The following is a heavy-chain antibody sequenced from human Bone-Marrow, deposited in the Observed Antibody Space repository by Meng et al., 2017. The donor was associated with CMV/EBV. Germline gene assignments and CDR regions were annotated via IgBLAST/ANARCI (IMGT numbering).Heavy chain of an antibody. CDR3: ARGSTSWYVNNDLDP. CDR2: ISGSGGTI. D-gene: IGHD2-2*01. V-gene: IGHV3-11*04. CDR1: GGSFSGYY. J-gene: IGHJ5*02. Sequence: LSLTCAVYGGSFSGYYWSWIRQAPGKGLEWVSYISGSGGTIYYAVSVKGRFTISRDNAKNSLDLQMNSLRVEDRAVYFCARGSTSWYVNNDLDPWGQGTLVTVSS.